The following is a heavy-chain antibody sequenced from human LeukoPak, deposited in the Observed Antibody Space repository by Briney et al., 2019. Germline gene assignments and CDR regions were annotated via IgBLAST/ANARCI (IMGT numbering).Heavy chain of an antibody. J-gene: IGHJ4*02. D-gene: IGHD3-10*01. V-gene: IGHV3-23*01. CDR1: GFTFSSYD. CDR2: ISSSGGST. CDR3: AKDLVTGSLDY. Sequence: GGSLRLSCAASGFTFSSYDMTWVRQAPGRGLEWVSSISSSGGSTYYADSVRGRFTISRDNSKNTLYLQVNSLRAEDTAIYYCAKDLVTGSLDYWGQGTLVTVSS.